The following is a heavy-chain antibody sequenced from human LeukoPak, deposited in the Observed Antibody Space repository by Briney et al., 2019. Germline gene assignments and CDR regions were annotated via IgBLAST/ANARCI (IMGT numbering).Heavy chain of an antibody. CDR3: ARDTAILYSSSDAFDI. CDR2: ISGSGGST. CDR1: GFTFSSYA. J-gene: IGHJ3*02. D-gene: IGHD6-6*01. Sequence: PGGSLRLSCAASGFTFSSYAMSWVRQAPGKGLEWVSAISGSGGSTYYADSVKGRFTISRDNSKNTLYLQMNSLRAEDAAVYYCARDTAILYSSSDAFDIWGQGTMVTVSS. V-gene: IGHV3-23*01.